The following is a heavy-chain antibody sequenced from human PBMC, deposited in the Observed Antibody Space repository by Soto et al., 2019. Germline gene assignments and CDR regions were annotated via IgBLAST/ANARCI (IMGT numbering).Heavy chain of an antibody. CDR1: GFTFSSYA. CDR3: AKSPGMYYYDSSGYYHYDY. Sequence: SGGSLRLSCAASGFTFSSYAMSWVRQAPGKGLEWVSAISGSGVSTYYADSVKGRFTISRDNSKNTLYLQMNSLRAEDTAVYYCAKSPGMYYYDSSGYYHYDYWGQGT. V-gene: IGHV3-23*01. CDR2: ISGSGVST. D-gene: IGHD3-22*01. J-gene: IGHJ4*02.